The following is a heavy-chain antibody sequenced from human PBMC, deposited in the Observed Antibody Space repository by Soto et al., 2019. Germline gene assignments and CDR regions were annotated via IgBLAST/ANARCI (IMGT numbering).Heavy chain of an antibody. Sequence: SETLSLTCTVSGDSISRSGYYWGWIRQPPGKGLEWVGSLYYSGNTYYNPSLKSRVTMSIDTSKSQFSLKLSSVTAADTAVYYCARKCSSTSCYAYYFDYWGQGTLVTVS. CDR1: GDSISRSGYY. D-gene: IGHD2-2*01. V-gene: IGHV4-39*01. CDR2: LYYSGNT. J-gene: IGHJ4*02. CDR3: ARKCSSTSCYAYYFDY.